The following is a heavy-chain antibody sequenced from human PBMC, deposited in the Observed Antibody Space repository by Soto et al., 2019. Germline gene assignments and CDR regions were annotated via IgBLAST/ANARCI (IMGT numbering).Heavy chain of an antibody. V-gene: IGHV4-31*03. J-gene: IGHJ4*02. CDR3: ARDNQLQKDY. CDR1: GGSISSGGYY. Sequence: SETLSLTCTVSGGSISSGGYYWSWIRQHPGKGLEWIGYIYYSGSTYYNPSLKSRVTISVDTSKNQFSLKLSSVIAADTAVYYCARDNQLQKDYWGQGTLVTVSS. CDR2: IYYSGST. D-gene: IGHD2-2*01.